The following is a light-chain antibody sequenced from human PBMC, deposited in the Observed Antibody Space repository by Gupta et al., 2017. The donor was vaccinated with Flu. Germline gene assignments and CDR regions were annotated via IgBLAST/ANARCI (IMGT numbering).Light chain of an antibody. CDR2: GAS. V-gene: IGKV3-15*01. Sequence: GERATLSCRASQSVSSNLAGYQQKPGQAPRLLIYGASTRATGISARFSCSGSGTEVTLTISSLQSEDFAVYYCQQYHNWPRTFGQGTKVEIK. CDR1: QSVSSN. CDR3: QQYHNWPRT. J-gene: IGKJ1*01.